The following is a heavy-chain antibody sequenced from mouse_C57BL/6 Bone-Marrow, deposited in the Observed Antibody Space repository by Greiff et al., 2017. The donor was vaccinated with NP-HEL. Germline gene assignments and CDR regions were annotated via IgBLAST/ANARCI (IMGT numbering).Heavy chain of an antibody. V-gene: IGHV1-81*01. Sequence: QVQLQQSGAELARPGASVKLSCKASGYTFTSYGISWVKQRTGQGLEWIGEIYPRSGNTYYNEKFKGKATLTADKSSSTAYMELRSLTSEDSAVYCCARGDLIYYYGSSSAWFAYWGQGTLVTVSA. CDR1: GYTFTSYG. CDR3: ARGDLIYYYGSSSAWFAY. CDR2: IYPRSGNT. J-gene: IGHJ3*01. D-gene: IGHD1-1*01.